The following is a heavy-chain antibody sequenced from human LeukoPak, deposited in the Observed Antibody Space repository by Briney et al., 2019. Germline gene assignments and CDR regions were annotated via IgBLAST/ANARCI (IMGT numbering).Heavy chain of an antibody. CDR3: TRDYVTPGTTGTTSPLDH. CDR2: IIESGNDK. D-gene: IGHD1-7*01. J-gene: IGHJ4*02. CDR1: GFSFGTFA. V-gene: IGHV3-23*01. Sequence: GGSLRLSCAASGFSFGTFAMSWVRQAPGKGLEWVSGIIESGNDKHYADSVKGRFTISRDNFKDTLYLQMNSLGADDTAVYYCTRDYVTPGTTGTTSPLDHWGQGILVTVSS.